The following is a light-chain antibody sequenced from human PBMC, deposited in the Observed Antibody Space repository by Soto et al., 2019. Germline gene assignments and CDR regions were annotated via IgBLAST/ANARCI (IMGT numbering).Light chain of an antibody. CDR2: DVS. J-gene: IGLJ1*01. CDR1: SSDVGGNKY. V-gene: IGLV2-14*03. CDR3: SAFTGTTYV. Sequence: QSALTQPASVSGSPGQSITISCTGTSSDVGGNKYVSWYQHYPGKAPKLMICDVSNRPSGVSNRFSGSKSGNTASLTISGPQAEDEADYYCSAFTGTTYVFGTGTKLTVL.